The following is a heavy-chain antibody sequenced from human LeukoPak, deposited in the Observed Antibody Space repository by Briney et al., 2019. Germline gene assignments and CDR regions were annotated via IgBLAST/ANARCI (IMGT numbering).Heavy chain of an antibody. CDR1: GFTFSRYA. J-gene: IGHJ4*02. CDR2: ISGSGDST. CDR3: AKDLDDRN. V-gene: IGHV3-23*01. Sequence: GESLKISCAGSGFTFSRYAMSWVRQAPGKGLDWVSGISGSGDSTYSADSMKGRFTISRDNSKNTLYLQMNSLRAEDTAVYYCAKDLDDRNWGQGTLVTVSS. D-gene: IGHD3-16*01.